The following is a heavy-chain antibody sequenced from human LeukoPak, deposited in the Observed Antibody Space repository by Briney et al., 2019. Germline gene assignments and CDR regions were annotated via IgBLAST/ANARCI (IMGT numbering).Heavy chain of an antibody. D-gene: IGHD3-10*01. J-gene: IGHJ6*02. CDR3: ARGLHYYYYGMDV. CDR1: GFTFSSYT. V-gene: IGHV3-30-3*01. CDR2: ISYDGSNK. Sequence: GRSLRLSCAASGFTFSSYTMHWVRQAPGKGLEWVTVISYDGSNKYYADSVKGRFTISRDNSKNTLYLQMNSLRAEDTAVYYCARGLHYYYYGMDVWGQGTTVTVSS.